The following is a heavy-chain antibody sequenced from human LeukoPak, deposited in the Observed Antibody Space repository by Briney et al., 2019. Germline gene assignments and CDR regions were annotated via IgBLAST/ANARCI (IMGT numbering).Heavy chain of an antibody. CDR1: GFTFSSYA. CDR2: ISYDGSNK. Sequence: GRSLRLSCAASGFTFSSYAMHRVRQAPGKGLEWVAVISYDGSNKYYADSVKGRFTISRDNSKNALYLQMNSLRAEDTAVYYCARDGYEGEGWGYYFDYWGQGTLVTVSS. J-gene: IGHJ4*02. D-gene: IGHD5-12*01. V-gene: IGHV3-30-3*01. CDR3: ARDGYEGEGWGYYFDY.